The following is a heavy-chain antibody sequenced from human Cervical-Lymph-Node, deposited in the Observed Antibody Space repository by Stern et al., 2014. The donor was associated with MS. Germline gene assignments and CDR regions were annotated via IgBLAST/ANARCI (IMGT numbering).Heavy chain of an antibody. V-gene: IGHV3-33*01. Sequence: QVQLVESGGGVVQPGRSLRLSCAASGFTFSSHAIHWVRQAPGTGLAWVAVLWSDGNNKYYVESVKGRFTIFRDNSQNTVYLQMNTLRAEDTAVYYCARDRDTSAYYWGYDAFDFWGQGTMVTVSS. J-gene: IGHJ3*01. CDR2: LWSDGNNK. CDR3: ARDRDTSAYYWGYDAFDF. CDR1: GFTFSSHA. D-gene: IGHD3-22*01.